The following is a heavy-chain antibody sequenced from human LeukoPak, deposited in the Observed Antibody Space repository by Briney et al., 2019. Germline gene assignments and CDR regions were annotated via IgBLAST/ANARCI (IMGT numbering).Heavy chain of an antibody. J-gene: IGHJ4*02. Sequence: GGSLRLSCAASGFAFSSYWMQWVRQAPVKGLVWVSRIDGDGSSTNYADSVKGRFTISRDNAKNTLYLQMNSLRAEDTAVYYCARGYSGYFYYWGQGTLVTVSS. D-gene: IGHD5-12*01. CDR2: IDGDGSST. CDR1: GFAFSSYW. CDR3: ARGYSGYFYY. V-gene: IGHV3-74*01.